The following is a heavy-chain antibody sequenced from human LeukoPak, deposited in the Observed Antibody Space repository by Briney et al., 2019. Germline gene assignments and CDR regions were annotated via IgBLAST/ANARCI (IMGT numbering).Heavy chain of an antibody. Sequence: SGPTLVNPTQTLTLTCTFSGFSLSTSGMCVSWIRQPPGKALEWLALIDWDDDKYYSTSLKTRLTISKDTSKNQVVLTMTNMDPVDTATYYCARLPTATTDYYYYYGMDVWGQGTTVTVSS. CDR1: GFSLSTSGMC. CDR3: ARLPTATTDYYYYYGMDV. V-gene: IGHV2-70*01. J-gene: IGHJ6*02. D-gene: IGHD1-1*01. CDR2: IDWDDDK.